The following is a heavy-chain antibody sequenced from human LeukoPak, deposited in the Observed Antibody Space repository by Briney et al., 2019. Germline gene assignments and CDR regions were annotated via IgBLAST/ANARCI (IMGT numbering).Heavy chain of an antibody. CDR2: INQDGSQK. CDR3: AVLHYYAMDV. CDR1: GFTFSGHW. Sequence: PGGSLRLSGAGSGFTFSGHWIGWVRQAPGKGLEWVAHINQDGSQKYYVDSVEGRFAISRDNAKNSLYLQMNSLRGEDAALYYCAVLHYYAMDVWGQGTTVTVSS. J-gene: IGHJ6*02. V-gene: IGHV3-7*03. D-gene: IGHD2-8*01.